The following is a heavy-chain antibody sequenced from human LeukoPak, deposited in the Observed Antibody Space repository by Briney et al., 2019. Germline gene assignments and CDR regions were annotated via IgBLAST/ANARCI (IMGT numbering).Heavy chain of an antibody. CDR3: ARVSGWLDDAFDI. CDR2: MNPNSGNT. D-gene: IGHD6-19*01. Sequence: ASVKVSCKASGYTFTGYYMHWVRQATGQGLEWMGWMNPNSGNTGYAQKFQGRVTITRNTSISTAYMELSSLRSEDTAVYYCARVSGWLDDAFDIWGQGTMVTVSS. CDR1: GYTFTGYY. V-gene: IGHV1-8*03. J-gene: IGHJ3*02.